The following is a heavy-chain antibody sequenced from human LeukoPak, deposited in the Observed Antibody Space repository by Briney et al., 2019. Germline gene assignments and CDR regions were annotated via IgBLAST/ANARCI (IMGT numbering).Heavy chain of an antibody. CDR1: GGSISTYY. D-gene: IGHD3-10*01. J-gene: IGHJ4*02. CDR2: IYYSGAT. Sequence: SETLSLTCTVSGGSISTYYWNWIRQPPGKGLEWIGYIYYSGATNYNPSLKSRVTISVDTSKNQFSLKLSSVTAADTAVYYCARQVAGDYFDYWGQGTLVTVSS. V-gene: IGHV4-59*08. CDR3: ARQVAGDYFDY.